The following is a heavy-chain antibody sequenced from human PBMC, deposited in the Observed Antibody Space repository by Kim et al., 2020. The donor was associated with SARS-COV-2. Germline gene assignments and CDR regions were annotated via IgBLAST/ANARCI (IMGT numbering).Heavy chain of an antibody. CDR3: ARSLVRGGTLDV. Sequence: KYSPKFQGRVTITRDTSASTAYMELSSLRSEDTAVYYCARSLVRGGTLDVWGQGTTVTVSS. D-gene: IGHD3-10*02. J-gene: IGHJ6*02. V-gene: IGHV1-3*01.